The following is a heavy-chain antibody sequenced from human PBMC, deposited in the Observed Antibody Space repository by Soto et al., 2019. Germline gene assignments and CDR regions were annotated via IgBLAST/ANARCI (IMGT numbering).Heavy chain of an antibody. V-gene: IGHV4-61*01. D-gene: IGHD6-6*01. J-gene: IGHJ6*02. CDR3: ARNILHSSSSVYYYGMDV. Sequence: PSETLSLTCTVSGGSVSSGSHYWSWIRQPPGKGLEWVGYIYNTGSTNYNPSLKSRVTISVDMSKNQFSLKLRSVTTADTAVYNCARNILHSSSSVYYYGMDVWGRGTTVTVSS. CDR1: GGSVSSGSHY. CDR2: IYNTGST.